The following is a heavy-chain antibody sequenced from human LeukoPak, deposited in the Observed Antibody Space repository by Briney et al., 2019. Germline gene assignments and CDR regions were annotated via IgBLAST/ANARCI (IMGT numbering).Heavy chain of an antibody. V-gene: IGHV4-34*01. CDR1: GGSFSGCY. CDR2: INHSGST. J-gene: IGHJ4*02. Sequence: SETLSLTCAVYGGSFSGCYWSWIRQPPGKGLEWIGEINHSGSTNYNPSLKSRVTTSVDTSKNQFSLKLRSVTAADTAVYYCARVREAATIDYWGQGTLVAVSS. CDR3: ARVREAATIDY. D-gene: IGHD6-25*01.